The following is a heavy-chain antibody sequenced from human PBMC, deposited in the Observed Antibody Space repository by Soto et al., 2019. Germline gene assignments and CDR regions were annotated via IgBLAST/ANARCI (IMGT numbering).Heavy chain of an antibody. Sequence: SETLSLTCAVSGGSIISASYSWNWIRQSPGRGLEWIGHIYSSGSTYYNPSLKSRVSISVDTSNNQFSLKLASVTAADTAVYFCAREDAARIERWFDAWGQGILVTVSS. D-gene: IGHD6-6*01. CDR2: IYSSGST. CDR3: AREDAARIERWFDA. V-gene: IGHV4-31*11. CDR1: GGSIISASYS. J-gene: IGHJ5*02.